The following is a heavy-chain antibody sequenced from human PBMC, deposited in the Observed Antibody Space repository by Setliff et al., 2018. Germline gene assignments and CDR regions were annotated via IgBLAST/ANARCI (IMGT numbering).Heavy chain of an antibody. CDR3: ASVDIVLMVYAL. CDR1: GGSFSGYY. D-gene: IGHD2-8*01. CDR2: INHSGGT. J-gene: IGHJ4*02. V-gene: IGHV4-34*01. Sequence: SETLSLTCAVYGGSFSGYYWSWIRQPPGKGLEWIGEINHSGGTNYNPSLKSRVTISVDTSKNQFSLKLSSVTAADTAVYYCASVDIVLMVYALWGQGTQVTVSS.